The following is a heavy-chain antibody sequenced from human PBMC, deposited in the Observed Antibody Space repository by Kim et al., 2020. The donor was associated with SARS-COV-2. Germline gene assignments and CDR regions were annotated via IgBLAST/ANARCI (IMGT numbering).Heavy chain of an antibody. Sequence: QKFQGRVTKTRDTSNSTAYMELSSLRSDDTAVYYCARNHIAAGGTNWFDPWGQGTLVTVSS. CDR3: ARNHIAAGGTNWFDP. J-gene: IGHJ5*02. V-gene: IGHV1-2*02. D-gene: IGHD6-13*01.